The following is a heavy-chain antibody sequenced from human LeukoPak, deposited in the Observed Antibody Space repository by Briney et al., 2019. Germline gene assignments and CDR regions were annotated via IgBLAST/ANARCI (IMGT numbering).Heavy chain of an antibody. CDR2: ITGSGDNV. Sequence: GGSLRLSCAASGFIFSDPYMSWIRQAPGKGLEWVSKITGSGDNVFYAGSVRGRSTISRDNANNSLYLQMNSLRPEDTGVYYCGRGAGLESTEPSGVFDIWGQGTRFVVSS. CDR3: GRGAGLESTEPSGVFDI. D-gene: IGHD1-14*01. J-gene: IGHJ3*02. V-gene: IGHV3-11*01. CDR1: GFIFSDPY.